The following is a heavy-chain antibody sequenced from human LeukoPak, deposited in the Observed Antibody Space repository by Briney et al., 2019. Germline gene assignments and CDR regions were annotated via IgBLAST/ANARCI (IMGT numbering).Heavy chain of an antibody. Sequence: ASVKVSCKASGYTFISYGISWVRQAPGQGLEWMGWISGYNGNTNYAQKLQGRVTMTTDTSTSTAYMELSSLRSEDTAVYYCARGSYSSGWYGGYYYYYYIDVWGKGTTVTVSS. D-gene: IGHD6-19*01. CDR1: GYTFISYG. CDR3: ARGSYSSGWYGGYYYYYYIDV. J-gene: IGHJ6*03. CDR2: ISGYNGNT. V-gene: IGHV1-18*01.